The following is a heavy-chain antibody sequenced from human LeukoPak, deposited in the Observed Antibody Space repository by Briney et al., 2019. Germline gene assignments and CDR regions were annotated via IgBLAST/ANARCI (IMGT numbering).Heavy chain of an antibody. Sequence: ASVKVSCKASGGTFSSYAISWVRQAPGQGLEWMGWISAYNGNTNYAQKLQGRVTMTTDTSTSTAYMELRSLRSDDTAVYYCARGKLRFLEWSKIGWFDPWGQGTLVTVSS. V-gene: IGHV1-18*01. CDR1: GGTFSSYA. CDR3: ARGKLRFLEWSKIGWFDP. D-gene: IGHD3-3*01. CDR2: ISAYNGNT. J-gene: IGHJ5*02.